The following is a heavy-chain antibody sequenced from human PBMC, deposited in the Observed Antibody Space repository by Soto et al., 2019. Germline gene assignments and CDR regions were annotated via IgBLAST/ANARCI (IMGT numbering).Heavy chain of an antibody. CDR3: ARRRIVPTTNFDY. CDR2: IFHTGAT. CDR1: GDSISSSGFY. J-gene: IGHJ4*02. V-gene: IGHV4-39*01. D-gene: IGHD2-21*01. Sequence: PSETLSLTCTDSGDSISSSGFYWVWIRQPPGKGLEWIGHIFHTGATYQNPTLKSRLRMSVDTSKNQFSLNLSSVTATDTAVYYCARRRIVPTTNFDYWGQGTLVTVSS.